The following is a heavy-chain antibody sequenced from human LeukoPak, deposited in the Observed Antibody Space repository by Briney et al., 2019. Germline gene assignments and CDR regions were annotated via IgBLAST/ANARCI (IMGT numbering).Heavy chain of an antibody. CDR2: INPNSGGT. D-gene: IGHD5-18*01. Sequence: GASVKVSCKASGYTLTSYYMHWVRQAPGQGLEWMGWINPNSGGTNYAQKFQGRVTMTRDTSISTAYMELSRLRSDDTAVYYCARVEEGYSYGYALDYWGQGTLVTVSS. CDR1: GYTLTSYY. J-gene: IGHJ4*02. V-gene: IGHV1-2*02. CDR3: ARVEEGYSYGYALDY.